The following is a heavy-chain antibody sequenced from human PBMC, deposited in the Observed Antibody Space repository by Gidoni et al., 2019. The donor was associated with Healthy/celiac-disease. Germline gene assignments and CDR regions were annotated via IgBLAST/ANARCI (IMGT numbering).Heavy chain of an antibody. D-gene: IGHD3-22*01. Sequence: QVQLQESGPGLVKPSQTLSLTCTVSGGSISSGDSYWSWIRQPPGKGLEWIGYIYYSGSTYYNPSLKSRVTISIDTSKNQFSLKLSSVTAADTAVYYCARDLRPNYYDSSGYIYYYYYGMDVWGQGTTVTVSS. CDR3: ARDLRPNYYDSSGYIYYYYYGMDV. V-gene: IGHV4-30-4*01. J-gene: IGHJ6*02. CDR1: GGSISSGDSY. CDR2: IYYSGST.